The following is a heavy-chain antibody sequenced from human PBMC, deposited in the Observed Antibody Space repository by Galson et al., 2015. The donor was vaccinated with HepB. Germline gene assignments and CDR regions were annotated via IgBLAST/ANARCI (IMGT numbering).Heavy chain of an antibody. Sequence: SLRLSCAASGFTLSSYWMHWVRQAPGKGLVWVSRINSDGSSTSYADSVKGRFTISRDNAKNTLYLQMNSLRAEDTAVYYCARIGDSSSWYYFDYWGQGTLVTVSS. V-gene: IGHV3-74*01. J-gene: IGHJ4*02. CDR2: INSDGSST. CDR1: GFTLSSYW. CDR3: ARIGDSSSWYYFDY. D-gene: IGHD6-13*01.